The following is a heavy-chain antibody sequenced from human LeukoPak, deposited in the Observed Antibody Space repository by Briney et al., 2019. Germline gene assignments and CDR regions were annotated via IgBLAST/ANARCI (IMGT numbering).Heavy chain of an antibody. Sequence: GGSLRLSCAASAFTFNTYWMHWVRQAPGKGLEWVAVISYDGSNKYYADSVKGRFTISRDNSKNTLYLQMNSLRAEDTAVYYCARDSVTSYYDFWSGYLFDYWGQGTLVTVSS. CDR3: ARDSVTSYYDFWSGYLFDY. D-gene: IGHD3-3*01. V-gene: IGHV3-30-3*01. CDR2: ISYDGSNK. J-gene: IGHJ4*02. CDR1: AFTFNTYW.